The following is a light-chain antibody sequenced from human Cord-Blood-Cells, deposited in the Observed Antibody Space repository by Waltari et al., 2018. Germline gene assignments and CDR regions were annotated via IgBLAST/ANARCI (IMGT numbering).Light chain of an antibody. V-gene: IGLV2-11*01. Sequence: SALTQPRSVSGSPGQSVTIYCPGTSSDVGGYNYLSWYQQHPGKAPKLMIYDVSKRPSGVPDRFSGSKSGNTASLTISGLQAEDEADYYCCSYAGSYTWVFGGGTKLTVL. CDR1: SSDVGGYNY. CDR3: CSYAGSYTWV. CDR2: DVS. J-gene: IGLJ3*02.